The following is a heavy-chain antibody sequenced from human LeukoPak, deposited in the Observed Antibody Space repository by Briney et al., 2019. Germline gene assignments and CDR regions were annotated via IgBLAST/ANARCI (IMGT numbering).Heavy chain of an antibody. J-gene: IGHJ4*02. CDR2: VYPDDSAA. V-gene: IGHV5-51*01. CDR1: GYSFSSFW. CDR3: ARSRVWGDSRWAFDY. D-gene: IGHD3-16*01. Sequence: GESLKISCQGSGYSFSSFWVGWVRQTPGKGLEWMGVVYPDDSAARYSPSFQGQITFSADRSLDTAYLQWSSLRASDTGIYFCARSRVWGDSRWAFDYWGQGTPVTDSS.